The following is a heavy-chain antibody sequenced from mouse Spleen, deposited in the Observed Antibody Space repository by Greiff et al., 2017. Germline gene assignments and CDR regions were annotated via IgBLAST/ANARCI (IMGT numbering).Heavy chain of an antibody. J-gene: IGHJ4*01. V-gene: IGHV2-6*01. Sequence: QVQLKESGPGLVAPSQSLSITCTVSGFSLTSYAISWVRQSPGKGLEWLGVIWGGGSTNYNSALKSRLSISKDNSKSQVFLKMNSLQTDDTAMYYCASDVGGVLDYWGQGTSVTVSS. CDR3: ASDVGGVLDY. CDR1: GFSLTSYA. CDR2: IWGGGST. D-gene: IGHD3-3*01.